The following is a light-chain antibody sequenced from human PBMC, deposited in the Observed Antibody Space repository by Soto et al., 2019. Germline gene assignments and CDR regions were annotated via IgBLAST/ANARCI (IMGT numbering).Light chain of an antibody. J-gene: IGKJ1*01. CDR3: QQFNNYPWT. V-gene: IGKV1-5*03. CDR2: KAS. Sequence: DIQMTQSPSTLSASVGDRVTITCRASQSISSWLAWYQQKPGKAPTLLIYKASSLESGVPSRFSGSGSGTELTLTISSLQPDDFATYYCQQFNNYPWTFGQGTRVEIK. CDR1: QSISSW.